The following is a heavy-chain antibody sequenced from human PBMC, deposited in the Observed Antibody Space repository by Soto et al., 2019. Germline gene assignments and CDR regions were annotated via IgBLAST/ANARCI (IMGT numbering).Heavy chain of an antibody. V-gene: IGHV4-31*03. CDR2: IFYTGTA. CDR1: GGSINTGGYY. Sequence: QVQLQESGPGLVKPSQTLSLTCTVSGGSINTGGYYWGWIRHLPGEGLEWIGHIFYTGTAYYNPSLRSRVTVSIDTSANQFSLHMYSVTGADTAMYYCARRLDDTRETFCNGFDPWGQGILVTVSS. CDR3: ARRLDDTRETFCNGFDP. D-gene: IGHD3-22*01. J-gene: IGHJ5*02.